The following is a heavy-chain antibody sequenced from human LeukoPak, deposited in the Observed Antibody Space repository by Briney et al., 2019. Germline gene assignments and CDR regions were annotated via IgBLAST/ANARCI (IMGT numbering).Heavy chain of an antibody. CDR3: ATVSGYSDAFDI. Sequence: EASVKVSCKASGYTFTGYYIHWVRLAPGQGLEWMGWISPNSGDTIFAQKFQGRVTMTRDTSISTAYMELSSLRSDDTAVYYCATVSGYSDAFDIWGQGTMVTVSS. CDR2: ISPNSGDT. J-gene: IGHJ3*02. V-gene: IGHV1-2*02. D-gene: IGHD3-22*01. CDR1: GYTFTGYY.